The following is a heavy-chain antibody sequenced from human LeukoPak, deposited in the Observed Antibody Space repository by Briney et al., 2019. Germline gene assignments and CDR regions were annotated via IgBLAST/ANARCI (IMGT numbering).Heavy chain of an antibody. CDR3: AKFRYSSSLFPFDI. D-gene: IGHD6-13*01. CDR1: GFTFSSYA. Sequence: TGGSLRLSCAASGFTFSSYAMSWVRQAPGKGLEWVSAISGSGGSTYYADSVKGRFTISRDNSKNTLYLQMNSPRAEDTAVYYCAKFRYSSSLFPFDIWGQGTMVTVSS. CDR2: ISGSGGST. V-gene: IGHV3-23*01. J-gene: IGHJ3*02.